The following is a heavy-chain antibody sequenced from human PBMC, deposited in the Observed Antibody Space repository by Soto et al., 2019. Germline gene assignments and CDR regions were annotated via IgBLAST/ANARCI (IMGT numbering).Heavy chain of an antibody. CDR1: GYTFTSYG. J-gene: IGHJ4*02. D-gene: IGHD2-15*01. Sequence: QVQLVQSGAEVKKPGASVKVSCKASGYTFTSYGISWVRQAPGQGLEWMGWISAYNGNTNYAQKLKGRVTMTTDTSTSTAYMELRSLRSDDTAVYYCARDSLYCSGGSCYSVGPNFDYWGQGTLVTVSS. CDR2: ISAYNGNT. V-gene: IGHV1-18*01. CDR3: ARDSLYCSGGSCYSVGPNFDY.